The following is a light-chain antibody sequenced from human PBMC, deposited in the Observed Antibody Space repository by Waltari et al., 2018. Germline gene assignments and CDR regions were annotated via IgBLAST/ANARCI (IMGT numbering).Light chain of an antibody. CDR3: QQYTDWPRT. CDR1: QSVDSN. J-gene: IGKJ2*01. Sequence: EIVMTQSPGTLSVSPGDRVTLSCRASQSVDSNLAWYQHKPGQAPRLLILGASTRASGIPARFSGSGSGTEFTLTISSLQSEDFVVYYCQQYTDWPRTFGQGTKLEIK. V-gene: IGKV3-15*01. CDR2: GAS.